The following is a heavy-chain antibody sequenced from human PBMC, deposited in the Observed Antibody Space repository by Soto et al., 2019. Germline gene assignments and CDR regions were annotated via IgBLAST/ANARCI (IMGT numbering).Heavy chain of an antibody. D-gene: IGHD1-1*01. J-gene: IGHJ6*02. V-gene: IGHV1-69*06. CDR1: GGTFSSYA. Sequence: SVKVSCKASGGTFSSYAIGWVRQAPGQGLEWMGGIIPIFGTANYAQKFQGGVTITADKSTSTAYMELSSLRSEDTAVYYCAWKDYYYGMDVWGQGTTVTVSS. CDR3: AWKDYYYGMDV. CDR2: IIPIFGTA.